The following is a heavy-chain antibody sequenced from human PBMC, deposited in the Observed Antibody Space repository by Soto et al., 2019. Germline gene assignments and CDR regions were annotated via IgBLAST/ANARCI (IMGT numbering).Heavy chain of an antibody. CDR3: ARDSIAVAGYYDY. Sequence: QVQLVESGGGVVQPGRSLRLSCAASGFTFSSYAMHWVRQAPGKGLEWVAVISYDGSNKYYADSVKGRFTISRDNSKNTLYLQMNSLRAEDTAVYYCARDSIAVAGYYDYWGQGTLVTVSS. V-gene: IGHV3-30-3*01. J-gene: IGHJ4*02. CDR1: GFTFSSYA. CDR2: ISYDGSNK. D-gene: IGHD6-19*01.